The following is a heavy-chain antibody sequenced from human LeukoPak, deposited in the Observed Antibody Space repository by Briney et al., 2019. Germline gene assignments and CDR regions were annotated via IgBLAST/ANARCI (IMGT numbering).Heavy chain of an antibody. CDR3: ARGNRDSSGFYFYYGMDV. J-gene: IGHJ6*02. CDR1: GFTFDDYA. V-gene: IGHV3-9*01. Sequence: GGSLRLSCAASGFTFDDYAMFWVRQAPGKGLEWVSGISWDSRNIGYAASVKGRFTTSRDNGKNSLYLQMNSLRPDDTALYYCARGNRDSSGFYFYYGMDVWGPGSAVTVSS. CDR2: ISWDSRNI. D-gene: IGHD6-19*01.